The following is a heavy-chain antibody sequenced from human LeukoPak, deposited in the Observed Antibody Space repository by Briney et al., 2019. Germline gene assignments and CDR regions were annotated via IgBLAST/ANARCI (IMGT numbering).Heavy chain of an antibody. CDR3: ARSGTGDFWSDIWFDP. CDR2: IYCSGST. V-gene: IGHV4-59*08. D-gene: IGHD3-3*01. CDR1: GGSISSYY. J-gene: IGHJ5*02. Sequence: SETLSLTCTVSGGSISSYYWSWIRQPPGKGLEWIGYIYCSGSTNYNPSLKSRVTISVDTSKNQFPLKLSSVTAADTAVYYCARSGTGDFWSDIWFDPWGQGTLVTVSS.